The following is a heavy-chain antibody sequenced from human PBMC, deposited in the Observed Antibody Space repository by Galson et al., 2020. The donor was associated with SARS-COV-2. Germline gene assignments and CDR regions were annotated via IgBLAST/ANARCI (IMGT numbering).Heavy chain of an antibody. J-gene: IGHJ4*02. Sequence: GESLKISCQGTGFSFPNYWIGWVRQMPGKGLEYVGLIYPGDSDTRYSPSFQGQVTISADKSISTAYLQWSSLEASDTAMYYCARHCYRDSCSGKGGFDYWGQGTLVTVSS. CDR3: ARHCYRDSCSGKGGFDY. CDR1: GFSFPNYW. V-gene: IGHV5-51*01. D-gene: IGHD2-2*01. CDR2: IYPGDSDT.